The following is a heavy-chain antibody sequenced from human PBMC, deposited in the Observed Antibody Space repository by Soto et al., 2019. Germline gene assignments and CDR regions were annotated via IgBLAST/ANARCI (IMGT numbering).Heavy chain of an antibody. CDR3: ARSPPIAAAGTGWFDP. CDR2: INPSGGST. Sequence: EASVKVSCKASGYTFTSYYMHWVRQAPGQTLERMRIINPSGGSTSYAQKFQGRVTMTRDTSTSTVYMELSSMRSEDTAVYYCARSPPIAAAGTGWFDPWGQGTLVTVSS. CDR1: GYTFTSYY. J-gene: IGHJ5*02. D-gene: IGHD6-13*01. V-gene: IGHV1-46*01.